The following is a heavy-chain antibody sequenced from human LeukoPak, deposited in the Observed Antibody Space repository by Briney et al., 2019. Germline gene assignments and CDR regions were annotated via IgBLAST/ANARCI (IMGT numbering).Heavy chain of an antibody. CDR3: ARERVRGAADAFDI. V-gene: IGHV4-59*12. CDR2: IYYSGST. Sequence: SETLSLTCTVSGGSLSSYYWSWIRQPPGKGLEWIGYIYYSGSTNYNPSLKSRVTISVDTSKNQFSLKLSSVTAADTAVYYCARERVRGAADAFDIWGQGTMVTVSS. D-gene: IGHD3-10*01. J-gene: IGHJ3*02. CDR1: GGSLSSYY.